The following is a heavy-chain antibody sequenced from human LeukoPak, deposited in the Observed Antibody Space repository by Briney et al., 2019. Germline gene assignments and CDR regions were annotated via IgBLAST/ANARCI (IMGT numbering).Heavy chain of an antibody. Sequence: PGGSLRLSCAASGFTFSSYAMHWVRQAPGKGLEWVAVISYDGSNKYYADSVKGRFTISRDNSKDTLYLQMNSLRAEDTAVYYCARDWSGYDFSYYMDVWGKGTTVTVSS. CDR1: GFTFSSYA. CDR2: ISYDGSNK. V-gene: IGHV3-30*01. D-gene: IGHD5-12*01. J-gene: IGHJ6*03. CDR3: ARDWSGYDFSYYMDV.